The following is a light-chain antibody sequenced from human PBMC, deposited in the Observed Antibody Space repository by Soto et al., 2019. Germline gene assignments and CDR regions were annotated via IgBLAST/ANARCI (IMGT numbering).Light chain of an antibody. J-gene: IGKJ4*01. CDR2: GAS. CDR1: QSVSSSY. Sequence: EIVVTQSPGTLSLSPGERATLSCRASQSVSSSYLAWYQQKPGQATRLLIYGASIRATGIPDRFSGSGSGTDFTLTIILLEPEDFAVYYCQQYGSSPITFGGGTKVEIK. V-gene: IGKV3-20*01. CDR3: QQYGSSPIT.